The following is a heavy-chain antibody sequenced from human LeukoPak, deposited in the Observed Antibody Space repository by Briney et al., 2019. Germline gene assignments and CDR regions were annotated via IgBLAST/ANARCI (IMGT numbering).Heavy chain of an antibody. Sequence: GGSLRLSCAASGLTFSSHWMHWVRQAPGKGLVWVSRITNDGSSTTYADSVKGRFTISRDNAKNMLYLQMNSLRAEDTAVYYCARDFHKLEPAYFDYWGQGTLVTVSS. CDR1: GLTFSSHW. V-gene: IGHV3-74*01. CDR2: ITNDGSST. CDR3: ARDFHKLEPAYFDY. J-gene: IGHJ4*02. D-gene: IGHD1-1*01.